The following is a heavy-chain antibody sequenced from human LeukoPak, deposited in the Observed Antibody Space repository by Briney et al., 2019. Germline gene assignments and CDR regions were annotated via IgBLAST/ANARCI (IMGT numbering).Heavy chain of an antibody. V-gene: IGHV3-48*03. CDR1: GFTFSSYE. CDR2: ISSSGSTI. CDR3: ARTNYPSGIV. J-gene: IGHJ3*01. Sequence: GGSLRLSCAASGFTFSSYEMNWVRQAPGKGLEWVSYISSSGSTIYYADSVKGRFTISRDNAKNSLYLQMNSLRAEDTAVYFCARTNYPSGIVGGHGTMVTVSS. D-gene: IGHD5-24*01.